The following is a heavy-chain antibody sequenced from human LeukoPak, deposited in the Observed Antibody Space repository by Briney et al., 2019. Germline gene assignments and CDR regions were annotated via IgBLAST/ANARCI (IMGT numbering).Heavy chain of an antibody. J-gene: IGHJ4*02. D-gene: IGHD3-22*01. Sequence: SETLSLTCTASGGSISSYYWSWIRQPPGKGLEWIGYIHYSVGTKYNPSLKSGVTISVDTFKNQFSLKLSSVTAADAAVYYCARSSDTGGFYYYFDYWGQGTLVTVSS. CDR3: ARSSDTGGFYYYFDY. V-gene: IGHV4-59*08. CDR2: IHYSVGT. CDR1: GGSISSYY.